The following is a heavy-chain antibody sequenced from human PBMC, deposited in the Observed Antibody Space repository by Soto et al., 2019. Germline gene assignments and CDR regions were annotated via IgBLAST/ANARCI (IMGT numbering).Heavy chain of an antibody. D-gene: IGHD3-22*01. V-gene: IGHV4-30-4*01. CDR2: IYYSGST. J-gene: IGHJ4*02. Sequence: SETLSLTCTVSGGSISSGDYYWSWIRQPPGKGLEWIGYIYYSGSTYYNPSLKIRVTISVDTSKNQFSLKLSSVTAADTAVYYCARSYDSSGYYDYWGQGTLVTVSS. CDR3: ARSYDSSGYYDY. CDR1: GGSISSGDYY.